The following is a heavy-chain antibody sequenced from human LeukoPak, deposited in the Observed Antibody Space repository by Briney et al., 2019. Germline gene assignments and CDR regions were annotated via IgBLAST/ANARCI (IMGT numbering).Heavy chain of an antibody. CDR1: GFTFSSYW. CDR2: IKPDGSDK. J-gene: IGHJ4*02. Sequence: GGSLRLSCAASGFTFSSYWMSWVRQALGRGLEWVANIKPDGSDKYYVDSVKGRFTISRDNAKNSLYLQMNSLRAEDTAVYYCAVAPGSGYWGQGTLVTVSS. D-gene: IGHD6-25*01. CDR3: AVAPGSGY. V-gene: IGHV3-7*03.